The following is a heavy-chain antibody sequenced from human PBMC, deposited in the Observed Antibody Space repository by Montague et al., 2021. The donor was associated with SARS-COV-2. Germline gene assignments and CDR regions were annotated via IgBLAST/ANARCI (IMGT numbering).Heavy chain of an antibody. CDR3: TRGFRGGPFDC. CDR1: GFTFDDYG. V-gene: IGHV3-20*04. D-gene: IGHD3-10*01. CDR2: ITRNGLTT. J-gene: IGHJ4*02. Sequence: SLRLSCAASGFTFDDYGMSWVRQAPGKGLEWVPGITRNGLTTDYADSVKGRFTISRDNTKNSLSLQMTSLRAEDKALYYCTRGFRGGPFDCWGQGTLVTVSS.